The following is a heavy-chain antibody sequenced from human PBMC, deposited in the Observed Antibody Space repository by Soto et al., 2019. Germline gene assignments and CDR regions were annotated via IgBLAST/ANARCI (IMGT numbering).Heavy chain of an antibody. V-gene: IGHV3-7*01. CDR2: IHQDGSEK. J-gene: IGHJ6*02. Sequence: GGSLRLSCAASRFTFSTYWMTWVRQAPGKGLEWVANIHQDGSEKYYMDSVKGRFTISRDNAKNSLYLQMTSLRAEDTAVYHCAGGNALDVWGQGTTVTVSS. CDR3: AGGNALDV. CDR1: RFTFSTYW.